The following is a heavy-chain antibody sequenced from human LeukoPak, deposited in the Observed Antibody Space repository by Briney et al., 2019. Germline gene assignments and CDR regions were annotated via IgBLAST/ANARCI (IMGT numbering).Heavy chain of an antibody. D-gene: IGHD6-13*01. CDR1: GYTLTELS. CDR3: ARDGGSSWYIYYYYMDV. J-gene: IGHJ6*03. V-gene: IGHV1-24*01. Sequence: ASVKVSCKVSGYTLTELSMHWVRQAPGKGLEWMGGFDPEDGETIYAQKFQGRVTMTEDTSTDTAYMELSSLRSDDTAVYYCARDGGSSWYIYYYYMDVWGKGTTVTISS. CDR2: FDPEDGET.